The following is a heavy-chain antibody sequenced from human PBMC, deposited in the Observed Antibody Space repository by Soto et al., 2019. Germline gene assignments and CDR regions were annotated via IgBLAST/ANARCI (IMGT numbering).Heavy chain of an antibody. J-gene: IGHJ5*02. Sequence: QVQLVESGVGVVRPGRSLRLSCSASGFIFSDYAMHWVRQAPGKGMEWVAVILVDGNKKYYADSVKGRFTISRDKSKNTLYLHMNSLRAEDTAVYYCAIAGSPPISGSYLPSWGQGSLVTVSS. CDR2: ILVDGNKK. CDR1: GFIFSDYA. D-gene: IGHD1-26*01. V-gene: IGHV3-30*03. CDR3: AIAGSPPISGSYLPS.